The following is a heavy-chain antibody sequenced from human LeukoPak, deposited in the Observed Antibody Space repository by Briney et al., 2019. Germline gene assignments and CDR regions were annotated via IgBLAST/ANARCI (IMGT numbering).Heavy chain of an antibody. J-gene: IGHJ4*02. D-gene: IGHD3-22*01. Sequence: ASVKVSCKASGYTFTSYAMHWVRQAPGQWLEWMGWINAGNGNTKYSQKFQGRVTITRDTSASTAYMELSSLRSEDTAVYYCARPRITMIVFDYWGQGTLVTVSS. CDR3: ARPRITMIVFDY. CDR2: INAGNGNT. V-gene: IGHV1-3*01. CDR1: GYTFTSYA.